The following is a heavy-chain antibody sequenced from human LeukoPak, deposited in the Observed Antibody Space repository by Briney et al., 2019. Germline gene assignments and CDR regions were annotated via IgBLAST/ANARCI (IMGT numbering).Heavy chain of an antibody. CDR2: IYSDGRI. V-gene: IGHV3-66*01. J-gene: IGHJ3*02. CDR1: GFTVSSNS. Sequence: GGSLRLSCAVSGFTVSSNSMSWVRQAPGKGLEWVSIIYSDGRIYYADSVKGRFTISRDNSKNTVHLQMNSLRADDTAVYYCARVKRLLPNDAFDMWGQGTMVTVSS. D-gene: IGHD3-22*01. CDR3: ARVKRLLPNDAFDM.